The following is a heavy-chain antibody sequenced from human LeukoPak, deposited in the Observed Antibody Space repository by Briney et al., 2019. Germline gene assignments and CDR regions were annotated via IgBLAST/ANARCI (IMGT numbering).Heavy chain of an antibody. Sequence: PGGSLRLSCAASGFTFTSYAMSWVRQAPGKGLEWVSDISASGGSTYYADSVKGRFTFSRDNSKNTLYLQMNSLRAEDTAVYFCAKRTAAVGPYFDFWGQGTLVTVSS. J-gene: IGHJ4*02. CDR2: ISASGGST. V-gene: IGHV3-23*01. CDR1: GFTFTSYA. CDR3: AKRTAAVGPYFDF. D-gene: IGHD6-13*01.